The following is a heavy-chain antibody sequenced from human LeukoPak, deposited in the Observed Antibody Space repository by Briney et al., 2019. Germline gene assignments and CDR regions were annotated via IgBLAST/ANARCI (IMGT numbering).Heavy chain of an antibody. J-gene: IGHJ4*02. CDR1: GGTFSSYA. V-gene: IGHV1-69*06. CDR3: ASTYYDFWSGYYTKYYYDSSGYGLIDY. D-gene: IGHD3-3*01. Sequence: ASVKVSCKASGGTFSSYAISWVRQAPGQGLEWMGGIIPIFGTANYAQKFQGRVTITADKSTSTAYMELSSLRSEDTAVYYCASTYYDFWSGYYTKYYYDSSGYGLIDYWGQGTLVTVSS. CDR2: IIPIFGTA.